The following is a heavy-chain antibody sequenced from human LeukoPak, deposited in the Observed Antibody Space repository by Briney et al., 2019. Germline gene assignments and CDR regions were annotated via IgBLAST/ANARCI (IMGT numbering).Heavy chain of an antibody. CDR2: ISSSSYI. J-gene: IGHJ4*02. CDR3: ARGGAAAAGTVN. D-gene: IGHD6-13*01. CDR1: GFTFSSYS. Sequence: GGSLRLSCAASGFTFSSYSMNWVRQAPGKGLEWVSSISSSSYIYYADSVKGRFTISRDNAKNSLYLQMNSLRAEDTAVYYCARGGAAAAGTVNWGQGTLVTVSS. V-gene: IGHV3-21*01.